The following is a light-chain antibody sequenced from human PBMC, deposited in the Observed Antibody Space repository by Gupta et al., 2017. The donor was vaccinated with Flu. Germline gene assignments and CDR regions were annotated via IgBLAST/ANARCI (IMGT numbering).Light chain of an antibody. CDR1: QSVDSN. CDR3: RQDYDWPRT. Sequence: PAAMYMSPRDRATLSCRASQSVDSNLAWYQQKPGLAPTLLIYDGFSRATVVPGRFSGSGSGTEFTLTISSLQSEDTAVYSCRQDYDWPRTFGQGTKVEIK. V-gene: IGKV3-15*01. CDR2: DGF. J-gene: IGKJ1*01.